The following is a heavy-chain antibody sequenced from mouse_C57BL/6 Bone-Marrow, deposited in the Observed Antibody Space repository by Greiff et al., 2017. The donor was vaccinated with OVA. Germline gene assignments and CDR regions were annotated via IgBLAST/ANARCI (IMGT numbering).Heavy chain of an antibody. Sequence: DVMLVESGGGLVKPGGSLKLSCAASGFTFSSYTMSWVRQTPEKRLEWVATISGGGGNTYYPDSVKGRFTISRDNAKNTLYLQMSSLRSEDTALYYCAREGYYGKKYFDVWGTGTTVTVSS. CDR1: GFTFSSYT. J-gene: IGHJ1*03. CDR2: ISGGGGNT. V-gene: IGHV5-9*01. CDR3: AREGYYGKKYFDV. D-gene: IGHD1-1*01.